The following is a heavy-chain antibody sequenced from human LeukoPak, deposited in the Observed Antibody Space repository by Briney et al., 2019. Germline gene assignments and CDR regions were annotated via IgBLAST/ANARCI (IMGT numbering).Heavy chain of an antibody. D-gene: IGHD6-13*01. CDR1: GGSISSGSYY. CDR2: IYYSGST. Sequence: SQTLSLTCTVSGGSISSGSYYWGWIRQPRGKGVEWIGSIYYSGSTYYNPSLKSRVTISVDTSKTHFSLKLTSVPAADTAVYYCAREDPHRSSWYSPGWYFGLWGRGTLVPVSS. J-gene: IGHJ2*01. CDR3: AREDPHRSSWYSPGWYFGL. V-gene: IGHV4-39*02.